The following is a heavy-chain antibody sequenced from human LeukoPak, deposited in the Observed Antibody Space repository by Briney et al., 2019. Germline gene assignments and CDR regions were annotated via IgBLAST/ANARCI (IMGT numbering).Heavy chain of an antibody. J-gene: IGHJ6*04. V-gene: IGHV3-21*01. Sequence: GGSLRLSCAASGFTFSSYSMNWVRQAPGKGLEWVSSISSSSSYIYYADSVKGRFTISRDYAKNSLYLQMNSLRAEDTAVYYCARDSSSWYDYGMDVWGKGTTVTVSS. CDR2: ISSSSSYI. D-gene: IGHD6-13*01. CDR1: GFTFSSYS. CDR3: ARDSSSWYDYGMDV.